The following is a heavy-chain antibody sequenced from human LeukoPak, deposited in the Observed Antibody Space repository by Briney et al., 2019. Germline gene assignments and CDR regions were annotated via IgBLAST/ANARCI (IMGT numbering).Heavy chain of an antibody. V-gene: IGHV3-33*01. J-gene: IGHJ4*02. Sequence: GRSLRLSCAASGFTFSSYGMHWVRQAPGEGLEWVAVIWYDGSNKYYADSVKGRFTISRDNSKNTLYLQMNSLRAEDTAVYYCAREMYYYGSSGYYFDYWGQGTLVTVSS. D-gene: IGHD3-22*01. CDR1: GFTFSSYG. CDR2: IWYDGSNK. CDR3: AREMYYYGSSGYYFDY.